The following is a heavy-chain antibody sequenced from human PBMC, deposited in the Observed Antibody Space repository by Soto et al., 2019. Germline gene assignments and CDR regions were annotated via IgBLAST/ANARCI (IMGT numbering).Heavy chain of an antibody. CDR2: ISGSGGSA. V-gene: IGHV3-23*01. J-gene: IGHJ6*02. CDR1: GFTFSSHA. Sequence: GGSLRLSCAPSGFTFSSHAMSWVRQAPGKGLERDSAISGSGGSAYYADSVKGRFTISRDNSKNTLYLQMNSLRAEDTAVYYCAKDLAGTLPLGNPARDYYGMDVWGQGTTVTVS. D-gene: IGHD6-13*01. CDR3: AKDLAGTLPLGNPARDYYGMDV.